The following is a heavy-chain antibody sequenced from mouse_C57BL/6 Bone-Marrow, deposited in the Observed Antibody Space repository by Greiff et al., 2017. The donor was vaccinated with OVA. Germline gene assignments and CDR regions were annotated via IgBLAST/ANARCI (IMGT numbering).Heavy chain of an antibody. J-gene: IGHJ2*01. Sequence: VQLQQSGAELMKPGASVKLSCKATGYTFTGYWIEWVKQRPGHGLEWIGNINPSNGGTNYNEKFKSKATLTVDKSSSTAYMQLSSLTSEDSAVYYCARGYSNYFDYWGQGTTLTVSS. D-gene: IGHD2-5*01. V-gene: IGHV1-53*01. CDR1: GYTFTGYW. CDR2: INPSNGGT. CDR3: ARGYSNYFDY.